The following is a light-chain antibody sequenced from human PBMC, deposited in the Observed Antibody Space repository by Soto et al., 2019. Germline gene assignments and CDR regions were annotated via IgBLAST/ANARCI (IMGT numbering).Light chain of an antibody. V-gene: IGKV3-20*01. CDR1: QSVGSNY. CDR2: GAS. J-gene: IGKJ5*01. CDR3: HQYASSPLT. Sequence: EIVLTQSPGTLSLSPGERATLSCRASQSVGSNYLAWYKQTPGQAPRLLIHGASTRATGIPDKFSGSKTGTDFTFTLSRLESEDSAVYYCHQYASSPLTFGQGTRLEIK.